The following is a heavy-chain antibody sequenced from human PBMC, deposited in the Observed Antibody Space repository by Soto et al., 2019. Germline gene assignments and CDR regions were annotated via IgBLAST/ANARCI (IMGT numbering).Heavy chain of an antibody. CDR3: ARDRHGMDV. Sequence: DVQLVESEGTLVQPAGSLRLSCAASGFSFSDYDMHWVRQATGKGLEWVSGIGIAGDTYYSGSVKGRFTISRENAKNSLYLQMNSLRAGDTAVYYCARDRHGMDVWGQGTTVTVSS. V-gene: IGHV3-13*01. J-gene: IGHJ6*02. CDR1: GFSFSDYD. CDR2: IGIAGDT.